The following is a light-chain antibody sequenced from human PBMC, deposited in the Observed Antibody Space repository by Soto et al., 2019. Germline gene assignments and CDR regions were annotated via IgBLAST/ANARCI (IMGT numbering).Light chain of an antibody. CDR3: QQYGSPALS. CDR1: QSINSNN. Sequence: EIVLTQSPGTLSLSPGERATLSCRAAQSINSNNLAWYQQRPGQGPRLLLYGASTRATGIPDRFSGSGSGTDFTLTITRVVPEDFAMYYCQQYGSPALSFGGGTKVEI. CDR2: GAS. J-gene: IGKJ4*01. V-gene: IGKV3-20*01.